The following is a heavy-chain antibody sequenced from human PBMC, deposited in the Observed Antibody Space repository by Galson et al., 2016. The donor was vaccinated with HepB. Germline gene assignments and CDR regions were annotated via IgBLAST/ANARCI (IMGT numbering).Heavy chain of an antibody. J-gene: IGHJ6*04. CDR1: GFTLSSSA. D-gene: IGHD4-17*01. V-gene: IGHV3-23*01. CDR2: ITETGSFA. Sequence: SLRLSCAASGFTLSSSAMTWVRQAPGRGLEWVSAITETGSFAYYADSVRGRFTLSRDTSKNTVYLQMNYLRADDTALYYCGRDYPTMTDRYPYPVDVWGKGTAVTVSS. CDR3: GRDYPTMTDRYPYPVDV.